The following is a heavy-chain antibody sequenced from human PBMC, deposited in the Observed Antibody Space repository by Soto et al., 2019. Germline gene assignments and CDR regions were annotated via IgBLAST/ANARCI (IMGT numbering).Heavy chain of an antibody. Sequence: ASSEGSCKTSGYIFTSYYMHWVRQAPGQGPEWMGIINPSGGSTRYAQKFQGRVTMTRDTSTSTVYMELSSLRSEDTAVYYCARDGRGFLEWLSHSWFDPWGQGTLVTVSS. CDR3: ARDGRGFLEWLSHSWFDP. CDR2: INPSGGST. J-gene: IGHJ5*02. V-gene: IGHV1-46*01. CDR1: GYIFTSYY. D-gene: IGHD3-3*01.